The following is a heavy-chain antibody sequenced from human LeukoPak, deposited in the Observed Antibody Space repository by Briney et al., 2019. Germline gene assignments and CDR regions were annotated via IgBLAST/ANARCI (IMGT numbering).Heavy chain of an antibody. CDR1: GYTFTSYD. V-gene: IGHV1-8*01. Sequence: GASVKVSCKDSGYTFTSYDINWVRQAPGQGLEWMGWMNANSGNTDYAQKFQGRVTMTRNTSISTAYMELSSLRSEDTAVYYCARGGILWFGELLYYFDYWGQGTLVTVSS. CDR3: ARGGILWFGELLYYFDY. D-gene: IGHD3-10*01. CDR2: MNANSGNT. J-gene: IGHJ4*02.